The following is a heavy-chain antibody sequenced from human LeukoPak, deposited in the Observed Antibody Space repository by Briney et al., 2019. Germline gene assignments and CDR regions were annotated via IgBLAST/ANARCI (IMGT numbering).Heavy chain of an antibody. CDR1: GFTFSSYG. V-gene: IGHV3-33*01. CDR2: IWYDGRDK. J-gene: IGHJ4*02. D-gene: IGHD2/OR15-2a*01. CDR3: ARGHVSMGIDY. Sequence: GRSLRLSCAASGFTFSSYGMHWVRQAPGKGLEWVAVIWYDGRDKYYVDSVKGRFTISRDNSKNTVYLQMNSLRAEDTAVYYCARGHVSMGIDYWGQGILVTVSS.